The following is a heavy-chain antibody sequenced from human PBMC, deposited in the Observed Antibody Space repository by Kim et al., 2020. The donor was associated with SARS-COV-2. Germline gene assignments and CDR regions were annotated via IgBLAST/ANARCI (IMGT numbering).Heavy chain of an antibody. V-gene: IGHV4-34*01. CDR1: GGSFSGYY. CDR3: ARGPRNSPTVSRRGYSGYDGPNWFDP. CDR2: INHSGST. J-gene: IGHJ5*02. Sequence: SETLSLTCAVYGGSFSGYYWSWIRQPPGKGLEWIGEINHSGSTNYNPSLKSRVTISVDTSKNQFSLKLSSVTAADTAVYYCARGPRNSPTVSRRGYSGYDGPNWFDPWGQGTLVTVSS. D-gene: IGHD5-12*01.